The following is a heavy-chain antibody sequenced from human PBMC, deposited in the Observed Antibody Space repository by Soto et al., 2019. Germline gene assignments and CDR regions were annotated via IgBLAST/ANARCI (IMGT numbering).Heavy chain of an antibody. J-gene: IGHJ6*02. D-gene: IGHD6-19*01. CDR2: ISSSSSYI. V-gene: IGHV3-21*05. Sequence: GGSQRLSYAASGFTFSGYSVNWVRQAPGKGLEWVSYISSSSSYIYYADSVKGRFTISRDNAKNSLYLQMNSLRAEDTAVYYCARGIRIAVAGRNSYYYGMDVWGQGTTVTVSS. CDR3: ARGIRIAVAGRNSYYYGMDV. CDR1: GFTFSGYS.